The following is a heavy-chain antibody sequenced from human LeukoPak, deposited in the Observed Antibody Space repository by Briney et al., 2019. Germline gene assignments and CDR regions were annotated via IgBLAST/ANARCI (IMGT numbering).Heavy chain of an antibody. V-gene: IGHV4-39*01. CDR3: ARPDGDPTRFDY. D-gene: IGHD4-17*01. J-gene: IGHJ4*02. CDR2: IYYSGST. Sequence: SETLSLTCTVSGGSISSSSYYWGWIRQPPGKGLEWIGSIYYSGSTYYSPSLKRRVTISVDTSKNQFSLKLSSVTAADTAVYYCARPDGDPTRFDYWGQGTLVTVSS. CDR1: GGSISSSSYY.